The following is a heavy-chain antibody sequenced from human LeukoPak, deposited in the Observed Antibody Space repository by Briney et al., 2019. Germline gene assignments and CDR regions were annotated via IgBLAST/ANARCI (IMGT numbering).Heavy chain of an antibody. Sequence: PGGSLRLSCAASGFTFSSYWMSWVRQAPGKGLEWVANIKQDGSVKYYVDSVKGRFTISRDNAKNSLYLQMNSLRAEDTAVYYCARGVSYYYYGMDVWGQGTTVTVSS. CDR1: GFTFSSYW. CDR2: IKQDGSVK. V-gene: IGHV3-7*01. CDR3: ARGVSYYYYGMDV. J-gene: IGHJ6*02.